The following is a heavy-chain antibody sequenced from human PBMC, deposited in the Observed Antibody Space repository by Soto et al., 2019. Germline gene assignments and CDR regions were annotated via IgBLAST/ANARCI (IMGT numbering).Heavy chain of an antibody. D-gene: IGHD3-22*01. CDR2: ISAYDDNT. J-gene: IGHJ6*02. CDR3: ARGGYYDSSGSRNYHYYGMNV. V-gene: IGHV1-18*01. Sequence: GASVKVSCKASGYRFTSYGISWVRQAPGQGLEWLGWISAYDDNTKYAQTLQGRVSMSTDTSTNTAYMELRSLRPDDTAMYYCARGGYYDSSGSRNYHYYGMNVWGQGTTVTVSS. CDR1: GYRFTSYG.